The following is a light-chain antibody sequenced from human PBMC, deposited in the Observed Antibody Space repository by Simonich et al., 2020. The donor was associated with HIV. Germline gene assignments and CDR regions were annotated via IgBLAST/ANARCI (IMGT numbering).Light chain of an antibody. J-gene: IGKJ4*01. CDR1: QRISSW. CDR3: QQYSTYPLT. Sequence: DIQMTQSPSTLSASVGDRVTITCRASQRISSWLAWYQQQPGKAPKLLIYKASSLESGVPSRFSGSGSGTEFTLTISSLQPDDFATYYCQQYSTYPLTFGGGTKVEIK. V-gene: IGKV1-5*03. CDR2: KAS.